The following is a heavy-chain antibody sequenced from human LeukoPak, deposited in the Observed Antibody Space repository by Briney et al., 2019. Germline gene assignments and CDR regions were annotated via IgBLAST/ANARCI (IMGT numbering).Heavy chain of an antibody. J-gene: IGHJ5*02. D-gene: IGHD2-15*01. CDR3: ARILCSGGSCYSAGWFDP. CDR2: IYYSGST. Sequence: IPSETLSLTCTVSGGSISSYYWSWLRQPPGKGLEWIGYIYYSGSTNYNPSLKRRVTISVDTSKNQFSLKLSSVTAADTAVYYCARILCSGGSCYSAGWFDPWGQGTLVTVSS. V-gene: IGHV4-59*01. CDR1: GGSISSYY.